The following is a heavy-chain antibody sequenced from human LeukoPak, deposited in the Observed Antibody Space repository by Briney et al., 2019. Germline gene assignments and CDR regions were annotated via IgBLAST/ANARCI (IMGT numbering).Heavy chain of an antibody. V-gene: IGHV3-21*01. Sequence: GGSLRLSCAASGSTFSNYYMSWVRQAPGKGLEWVSSISSSSSYIYYADSVKGRFTISRDNAKNSLYLQMNSLRAEDTAVYYCVLDYGDYGYWGQGTLVTVSS. CDR2: ISSSSSYI. D-gene: IGHD4-17*01. CDR1: GSTFSNYY. J-gene: IGHJ4*02. CDR3: VLDYGDYGY.